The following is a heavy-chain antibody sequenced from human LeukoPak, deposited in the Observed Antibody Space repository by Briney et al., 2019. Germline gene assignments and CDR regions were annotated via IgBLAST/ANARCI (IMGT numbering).Heavy chain of an antibody. V-gene: IGHV3-23*01. J-gene: IGHJ4*02. CDR2: ISGSGGST. Sequence: GGSLRLSCAASGFTFSSYAMSWVRQAPGKGLEWVSAISGSGGSTYYADSVKGRFTISRDNSKNTLYLQMSSLRAEDTAVYYCAKVYDYAWGSYRYYFDYWGQGTLVTVSS. CDR1: GFTFSSYA. D-gene: IGHD3-16*02. CDR3: AKVYDYAWGSYRYYFDY.